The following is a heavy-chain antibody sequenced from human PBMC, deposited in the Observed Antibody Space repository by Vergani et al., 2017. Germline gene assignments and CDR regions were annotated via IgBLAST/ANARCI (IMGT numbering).Heavy chain of an antibody. V-gene: IGHV3-23*01. J-gene: IGHJ4*02. CDR3: AKEGISGITPVVAD. CDR2: INRGSTT. D-gene: IGHD1-14*01. CDR1: GFTFSSDA. Sequence: EVQLLESGGGLVQPGGSLRVSCAASGFTFSSDAMSWVRQAPGKGLEWVSAINRGSTTYYADSVKGRFTISRDNSKNTVFLQMNSLRAEDTAVYYCAKEGISGITPVVADWGQGTLVTVSS.